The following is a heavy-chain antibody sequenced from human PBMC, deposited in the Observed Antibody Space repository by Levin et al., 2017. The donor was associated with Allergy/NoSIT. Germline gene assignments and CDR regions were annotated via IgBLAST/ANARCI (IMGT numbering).Heavy chain of an antibody. CDR3: ARDDSSGYNPDY. V-gene: IGHV1-18*01. CDR2: ISAYYADT. D-gene: IGHD3-22*01. Sequence: GESLKISCQASGYTFTDYGISWVRQAPGQGLEWMGLISAYYADTNYAQKFQGRVTMTKDTSTSTAYMELRSLRSDDTAVYYCARDDSSGYNPDYWGQGTLVTVSS. CDR1: GYTFTDYG. J-gene: IGHJ4*02.